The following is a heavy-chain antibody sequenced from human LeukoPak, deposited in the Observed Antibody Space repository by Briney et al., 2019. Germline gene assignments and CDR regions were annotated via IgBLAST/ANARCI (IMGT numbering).Heavy chain of an antibody. D-gene: IGHD1-26*01. CDR1: GFTFSSYA. CDR2: ISGSGGST. CDR3: TKAGGNYFNWYFDL. J-gene: IGHJ2*01. Sequence: GGSLRLSCAASGFTFSSYAMSWVRQAPGKGLEWVSAISGSGGSTYYADSVKGRFTISRDNSKNTLYLQMNRLTAEDSAVYYCTKAGGNYFNWYFDLWGRGTLVTVSS. V-gene: IGHV3-23*01.